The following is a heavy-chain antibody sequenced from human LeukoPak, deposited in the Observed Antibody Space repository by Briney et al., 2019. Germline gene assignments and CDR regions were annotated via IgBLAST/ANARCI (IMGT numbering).Heavy chain of an antibody. Sequence: PGGSLRLPCAASGFIVSSNYMSWVRQAPGKGLEWVSVIYSGGRTYYADSVKGRFTISRDNSRNTLYLQMNGLRAEDTAVYYCARGLGRELDGAFDTWGQGTMVTVSS. J-gene: IGHJ3*02. D-gene: IGHD3-10*01. V-gene: IGHV3-53*01. CDR3: ARGLGRELDGAFDT. CDR2: IYSGGRT. CDR1: GFIVSSNY.